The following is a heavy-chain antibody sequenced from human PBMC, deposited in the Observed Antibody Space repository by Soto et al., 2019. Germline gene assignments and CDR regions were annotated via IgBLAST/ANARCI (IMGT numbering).Heavy chain of an antibody. CDR1: GGSISSGDYY. CDR3: ARDLYVGMDTSDYYGMDV. V-gene: IGHV4-30-4*01. CDR2: IYYSGST. J-gene: IGHJ6*02. D-gene: IGHD2-8*01. Sequence: SETLSLTCTFSGGSISSGDYYWSWIRQPPGKGLEWIGYIYYSGSTYYNPSLKSRVTISVDTSKNQFSLKLSSVTAADTAVYYCARDLYVGMDTSDYYGMDVWGQGTTVTVSS.